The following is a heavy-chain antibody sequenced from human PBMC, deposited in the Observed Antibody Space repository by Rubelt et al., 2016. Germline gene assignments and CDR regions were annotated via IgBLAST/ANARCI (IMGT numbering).Heavy chain of an antibody. V-gene: IGHV3-23*01. CDR3: AKSFGSSSGRSSDY. D-gene: IGHD6-6*01. CDR1: GITFSSHA. Sequence: EVQLLESGGGLVQPGGSLRLSCAASGITFSSHAMTWVRQAPVKGLEWVATISGSGGSTYYADSVKGRFAISRDNSKNTLYLQMTSLGVDDTAVYYCAKSFGSSSGRSSDYWGQGTLVTVSS. CDR2: ISGSGGST. J-gene: IGHJ4*02.